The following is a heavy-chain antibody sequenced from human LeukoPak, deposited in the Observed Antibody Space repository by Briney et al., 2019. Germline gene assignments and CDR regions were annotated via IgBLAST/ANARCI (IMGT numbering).Heavy chain of an antibody. Sequence: GGSLRLSCAASGFTFSSYAMSWVRQAPGKGLEWVAYIKKTGSETYYVDSVKGRFTITRDNTRNSLFLQMYSLKAEDTAVYFCAREDGYCSGGNCYSYFDSWGQGTLVTVSS. CDR1: GFTFSSYA. V-gene: IGHV3-7*01. CDR2: IKKTGSET. CDR3: AREDGYCSGGNCYSYFDS. J-gene: IGHJ4*02. D-gene: IGHD2-15*01.